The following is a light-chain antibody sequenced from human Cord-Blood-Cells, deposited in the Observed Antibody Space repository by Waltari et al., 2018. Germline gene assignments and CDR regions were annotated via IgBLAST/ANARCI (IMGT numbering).Light chain of an antibody. Sequence: QSALTQPASVSWSPGQSITISCPGTSSDVGSYNLVSWYQQHTGKPPKLMIYERSKRPSGVSDRFSGSRSGNTASLTISGVQAEDEADYYCCSYAGSSTWVFGGGTKLTVL. CDR3: CSYAGSSTWV. CDR1: SSDVGSYNL. J-gene: IGLJ3*02. V-gene: IGLV2-23*01. CDR2: ERS.